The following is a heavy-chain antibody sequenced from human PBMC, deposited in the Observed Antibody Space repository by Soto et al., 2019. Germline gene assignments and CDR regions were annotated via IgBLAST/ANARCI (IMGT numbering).Heavy chain of an antibody. CDR1: GGSVSSGSCY. D-gene: IGHD1-26*01. CDR2: IYYSGST. V-gene: IGHV4-61*01. CDR3: ARRVGPYNWFDP. J-gene: IGHJ5*02. Sequence: QVQLQESGPGLVKPSETLSLTCTVSGGSVSSGSCYWSWIRQPPGEGLEWIGYIYYSGSTNYNPPRKSRVTISVDTSKNQFSLELSSVSGADRAVYYCARRVGPYNWFDPWGQGTLVTVSS.